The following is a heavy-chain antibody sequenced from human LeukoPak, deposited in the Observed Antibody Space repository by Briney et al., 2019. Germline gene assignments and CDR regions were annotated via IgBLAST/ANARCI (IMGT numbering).Heavy chain of an antibody. CDR2: ITSNSSHI. CDR3: ARVMMGATVTTFHYYCMDV. Sequence: PGGSLRLSCAASGFTFSHYSIDWVRQAPGKGLERVASITSNSSHIYYADSVKGRLNIPRDNAKNALYLQMNSLRAEDTAIYYCARVMMGATVTTFHYYCMDVWGVGTTVTVSS. CDR1: GFTFSHYS. V-gene: IGHV3-21*01. J-gene: IGHJ6*03. D-gene: IGHD4-11*01.